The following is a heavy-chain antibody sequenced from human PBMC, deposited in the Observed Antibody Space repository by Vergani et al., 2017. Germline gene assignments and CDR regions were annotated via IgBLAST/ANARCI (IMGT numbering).Heavy chain of an antibody. D-gene: IGHD1-7*01. CDR2: ISYDGSNK. V-gene: IGHV3-30*03. CDR3: ARDGRELLDYFYYMDV. CDR1: GFTFSSYG. J-gene: IGHJ6*03. Sequence: QVQLVESGGGVVRPGRSLRLSCAASGFTFSSYGMHWVRQAPGKGLEWVAVISYDGSNKYYADSVKGRFTISRDNSKNTLYLQMDSLRAEDTAVYYCARDGRELLDYFYYMDVWGKGTTVTVSS.